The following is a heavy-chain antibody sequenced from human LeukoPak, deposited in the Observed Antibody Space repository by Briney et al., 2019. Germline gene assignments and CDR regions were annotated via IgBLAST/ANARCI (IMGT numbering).Heavy chain of an antibody. Sequence: SETLSLTCTVSGGSITSYYWSWIRQPPGKGLEWIGYIYYSGSTKYNPSLKSRVTISVDTSKNQFSLKLSSVTAADTAVYYCARDRGSYIDYWGQGTLVTVSS. CDR2: IYYSGST. D-gene: IGHD1-26*01. CDR3: ARDRGSYIDY. J-gene: IGHJ4*02. CDR1: GGSITSYY. V-gene: IGHV4-59*01.